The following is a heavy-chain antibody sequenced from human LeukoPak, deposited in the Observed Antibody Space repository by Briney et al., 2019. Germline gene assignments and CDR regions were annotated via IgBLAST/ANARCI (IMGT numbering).Heavy chain of an antibody. CDR2: IIPILGIA. V-gene: IGHV1-69*04. J-gene: IGHJ3*02. Sequence: GASVTVSCKASGGTFSSYAISWVRQAPGQGLEWMGRIIPILGIANYAQKFQGRVTITADKSTSTAYMELSSLRSDDTAVYYCARGVYDPDAFDIWGQGTMVTVSS. D-gene: IGHD5/OR15-5a*01. CDR3: ARGVYDPDAFDI. CDR1: GGTFSSYA.